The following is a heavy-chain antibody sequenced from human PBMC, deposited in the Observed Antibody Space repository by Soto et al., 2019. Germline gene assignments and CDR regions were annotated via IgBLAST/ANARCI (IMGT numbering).Heavy chain of an antibody. CDR3: ASSGYDATGY. CDR1: GFTFSSYS. J-gene: IGHJ4*02. D-gene: IGHD5-12*01. CDR2: ISSSSSYI. Sequence: GGSLRLSCAASGFTFSSYSMNWVRQAPGKGLEWVSSISSSSSYIYYADSVKGRFTISRDNAKNSLYLQMNSLRAEDTAVYYCASSGYDATGYWGQGTLVTVSS. V-gene: IGHV3-21*01.